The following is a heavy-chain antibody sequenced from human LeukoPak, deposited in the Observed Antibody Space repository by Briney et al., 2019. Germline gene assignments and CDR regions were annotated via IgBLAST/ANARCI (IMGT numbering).Heavy chain of an antibody. D-gene: IGHD2-2*01. V-gene: IGHV1-2*02. CDR1: GYTFTGYY. CDR2: INPNSGGT. Sequence: GASVKVSCKASGYTFTGYYMHWVRQAPGQGLEWMGWINPNSGGTNYAQKFQGRVTMTRDTSISTAYMELSRLRSDDTAVYYCARGGHCSSTSCRQYYYYYMDVWGKGTTVTVSS. CDR3: ARGGHCSSTSCRQYYYYYMDV. J-gene: IGHJ6*03.